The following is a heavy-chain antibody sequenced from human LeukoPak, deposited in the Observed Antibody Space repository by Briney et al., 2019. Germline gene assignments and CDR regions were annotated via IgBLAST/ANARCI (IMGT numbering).Heavy chain of an antibody. J-gene: IGHJ4*02. CDR3: ARGGESFLGIAAAGRFDY. V-gene: IGHV3-7*03. D-gene: IGHD6-13*01. CDR1: GFTFSSHW. Sequence: PGGSLRLSCAASGFTFSSHWMSWVRQAPGKGLEWVANIKQDGSEKYYVDSVKGRFTISRDNAKNSLYLQMNSLRAEDTAVYYCARGGESFLGIAAAGRFDYWGQGTLVTVSS. CDR2: IKQDGSEK.